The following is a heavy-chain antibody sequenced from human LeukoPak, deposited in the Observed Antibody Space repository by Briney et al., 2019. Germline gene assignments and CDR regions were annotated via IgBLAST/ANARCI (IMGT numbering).Heavy chain of an antibody. CDR3: ARSYYDSSGYHLDY. J-gene: IGHJ4*02. V-gene: IGHV4-59*08. D-gene: IGHD3-22*01. Sequence: PTETLSLTCTVSGGSISSYYWSWIRQPPGKGLEWIGYIYYGGSTNYNPSLKSRVTISVDTSKNQFSLKLSSVTAADTAVYYCARSYYDSSGYHLDYWGQGTLVTVSS. CDR2: IYYGGST. CDR1: GGSISSYY.